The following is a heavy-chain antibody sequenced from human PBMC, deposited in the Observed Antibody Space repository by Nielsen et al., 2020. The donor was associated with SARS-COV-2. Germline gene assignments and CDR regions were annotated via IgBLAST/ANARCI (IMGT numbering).Heavy chain of an antibody. D-gene: IGHD1-26*01. CDR1: GGSISSSSYY. CDR3: ARQKVGATTRLSSFDY. Sequence: SETLSLTCTVSGGSISSSSYYWGWIRQPPGKGLEWIGSIYYSGSTYYNPSLKSRVTISVDTSKNQFSLKLSSVTAADTAVYYCARQKVGATTRLSSFDYWGQVTLVTVSS. CDR2: IYYSGST. J-gene: IGHJ4*02. V-gene: IGHV4-39*01.